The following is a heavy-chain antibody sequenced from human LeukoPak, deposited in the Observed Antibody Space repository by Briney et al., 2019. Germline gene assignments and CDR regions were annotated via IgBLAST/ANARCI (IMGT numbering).Heavy chain of an antibody. CDR3: AKGHGWEASYYYYYMDV. J-gene: IGHJ6*03. Sequence: GGSLRLSCAASGFTFSSYAMNWVRQAPGKGLEWVSAISGRDSSTYYADSVKGRFTISRDNSKNTLYLHMNSLRAEDTAVYYCAKGHGWEASYYYYYMDVWGKRTTVTISS. CDR1: GFTFSSYA. CDR2: ISGRDSST. D-gene: IGHD1-26*01. V-gene: IGHV3-23*01.